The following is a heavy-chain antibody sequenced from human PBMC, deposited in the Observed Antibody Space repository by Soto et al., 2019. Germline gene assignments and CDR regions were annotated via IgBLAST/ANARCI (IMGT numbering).Heavy chain of an antibody. CDR3: GRGRSGELVVFY. Sequence: QVQLVQSGAEVKKPGSSVKVSCKASGGTFSSYAISWVRQAPGQGPEWVGEIGPNKGDTKYAQKFQGRVTMTRDTSISTVYMELSNLSPDDTAVYYCGRGRSGELVVFYWGQGTLVTVYS. D-gene: IGHD1-7*01. CDR1: GGTFSSYA. V-gene: IGHV1-2*02. J-gene: IGHJ4*02. CDR2: IGPNKGDT.